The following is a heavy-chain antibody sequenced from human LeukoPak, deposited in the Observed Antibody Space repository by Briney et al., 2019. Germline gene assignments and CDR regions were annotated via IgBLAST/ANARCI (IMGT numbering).Heavy chain of an antibody. CDR3: ARVSGRLRATSFDYYYYMDV. CDR1: GYTFTGYY. CDR2: INPNSGGT. V-gene: IGHV1-2*02. J-gene: IGHJ6*03. D-gene: IGHD1-26*01. Sequence: GASVKVSCKASGYTFTGYYMHWVRQAPGQGLEWMGWINPNSGGTNYAQKFQGRVTMTRDTSISTAYMELSRLRSDDTAVYYCARVSGRLRATSFDYYYYMDVWGKGTTVTISS.